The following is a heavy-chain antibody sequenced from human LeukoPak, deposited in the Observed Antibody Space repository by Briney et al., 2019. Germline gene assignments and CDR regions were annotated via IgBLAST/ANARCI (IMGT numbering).Heavy chain of an antibody. J-gene: IGHJ3*02. Sequence: GSLRLSCAASGFPFSNYWMSWVRQAPGKGLEWVANIKFDGSEKFYVDSVKGRFTISRDNAKNSLYLQMNSLSAEDTSVYFCARLSYWVFEIWGQGTMVTVSS. CDR1: GFPFSNYW. CDR3: ARLSYWVFEI. V-gene: IGHV3-7*03. CDR2: IKFDGSEK. D-gene: IGHD2-21*01.